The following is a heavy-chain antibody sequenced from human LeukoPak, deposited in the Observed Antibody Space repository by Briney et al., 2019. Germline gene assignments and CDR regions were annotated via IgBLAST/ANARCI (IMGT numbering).Heavy chain of an antibody. V-gene: IGHV4-4*02. CDR3: ARMAVVRGPVGLDV. CDR2: IYHTGST. Sequence: SETLSLTCAVPGGSISSSNWWSWVRQPPGKGLEWIGEIYHTGSTNNNPSLRSRVTILVDKSKNQFSLRLTSVTAADTAVYYCARMAVVRGPVGLDVWGQGTTVTVSS. D-gene: IGHD3-10*01. J-gene: IGHJ6*02. CDR1: GGSISSSNW.